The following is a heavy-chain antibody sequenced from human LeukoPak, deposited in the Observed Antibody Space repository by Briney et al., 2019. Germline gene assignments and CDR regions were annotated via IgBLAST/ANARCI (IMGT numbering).Heavy chain of an antibody. J-gene: IGHJ4*02. CDR2: IKSKTDDETT. V-gene: IGHV3-15*01. CDR1: GFTFSNAW. CDR3: TTGPH. Sequence: GGSLRLSCAASGFTFSNAWMSWVRQAPGRGLEWVGRIKSKTDDETTDYAAPVKGRFTISRDDSKNTLYLQMNSLKIEDTAVYYCTTGPHWGQGTLVTVSS.